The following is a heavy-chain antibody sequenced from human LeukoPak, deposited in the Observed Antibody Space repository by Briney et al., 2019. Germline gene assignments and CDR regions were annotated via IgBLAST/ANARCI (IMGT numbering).Heavy chain of an antibody. J-gene: IGHJ4*02. CDR2: ISGSGSDI. CDR1: GFSFSDFY. V-gene: IGHV3-11*01. CDR3: TRDPRLVDY. Sequence: GGSLRLSCEASGFSFSDFYMTWLRQAPGKGLEWVSYISGSGSDINYADSMKGRFTISRDNAENSLYLQMNSLRAEDTAMYYCTRDPRLVDYWGQGTLVTVSS.